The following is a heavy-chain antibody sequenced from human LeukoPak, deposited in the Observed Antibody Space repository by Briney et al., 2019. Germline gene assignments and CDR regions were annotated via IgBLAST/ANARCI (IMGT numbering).Heavy chain of an antibody. J-gene: IGHJ6*03. D-gene: IGHD5-18*01. Sequence: TPGESLKISCKGPGYSFTSYWIGWVRQMPGEGLEWMGIIYPGDSDTRYSPSFQGQVTISADKSISTAYLQWSSLKASDTAMYYCARLRSGYSYGYLDYYMDVWGKGTTVTVSS. V-gene: IGHV5-51*01. CDR1: GYSFTSYW. CDR3: ARLRSGYSYGYLDYYMDV. CDR2: IYPGDSDT.